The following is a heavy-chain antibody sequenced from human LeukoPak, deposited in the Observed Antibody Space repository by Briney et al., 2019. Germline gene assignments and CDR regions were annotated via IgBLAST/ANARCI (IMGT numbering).Heavy chain of an antibody. D-gene: IGHD6-19*01. CDR1: GGSFSGYY. CDR2: INHSGST. J-gene: IGHJ4*02. Sequence: SETLSLTCAVYGGSFSGYYWSWIRQPPGKGLEWIGEINHSGSTNYNPSLKSRVTISVDTSKNQFSLKLSSVTAADTAVYYCARVGTVQSSGWSGGFDYWGQGTLVTVSS. V-gene: IGHV4-34*01. CDR3: ARVGTVQSSGWSGGFDY.